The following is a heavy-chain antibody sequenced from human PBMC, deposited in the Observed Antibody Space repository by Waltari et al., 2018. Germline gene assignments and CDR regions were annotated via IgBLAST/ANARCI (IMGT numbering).Heavy chain of an antibody. J-gene: IGHJ2*01. CDR2: IYLDGSGR. V-gene: IGHV3-7*01. CDR1: GSLLPNYW. Sequence: EMQLVQSGGGLVQPGGSLRLSCEASGSLLPNYWMTWVRQAPGTGLEWVANIYLDGSGRYYADSVKGRFTISRDNAKNSVYLQMSSLRVEDTAVYYCARDLPHGYFDVWGRGALVVVSS. CDR3: ARDLPHGYFDV. D-gene: IGHD6-25*01.